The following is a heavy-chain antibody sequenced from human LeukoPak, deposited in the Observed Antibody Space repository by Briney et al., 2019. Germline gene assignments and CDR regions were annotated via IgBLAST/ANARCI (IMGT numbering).Heavy chain of an antibody. CDR2: IYYSGST. CDR1: GGSISSGDYY. V-gene: IGHV4-30-4*01. D-gene: IGHD3-22*01. Sequence: SETLSLTCTVSGGSISSGDYYWRWIRQPPGKGLEWIGYIYYSGSTYYNPSLKSRVTISVDTSKNQFSLKLSSVTAADTAVYYCARAPYYYDSSGYYNDAFDIWGQGTMVTVSS. J-gene: IGHJ3*02. CDR3: ARAPYYYDSSGYYNDAFDI.